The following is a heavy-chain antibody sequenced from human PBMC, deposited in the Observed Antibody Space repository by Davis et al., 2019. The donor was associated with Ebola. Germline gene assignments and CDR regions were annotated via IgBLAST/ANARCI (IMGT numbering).Heavy chain of an antibody. CDR1: GFTFSSYA. V-gene: IGHV3-30*18. CDR3: AKSHSSGYFSGFDY. CDR2: ISYDGSEE. D-gene: IGHD3-22*01. J-gene: IGHJ4*02. Sequence: GGSLRLSCAASGFTFSSYAIHWVRQAPGKGLEWVAVISYDGSEEYYADSVKGRFTISRDNSKSTLNLQMNSLRAEDTAVYYCAKSHSSGYFSGFDYWGQGTLVTVSS.